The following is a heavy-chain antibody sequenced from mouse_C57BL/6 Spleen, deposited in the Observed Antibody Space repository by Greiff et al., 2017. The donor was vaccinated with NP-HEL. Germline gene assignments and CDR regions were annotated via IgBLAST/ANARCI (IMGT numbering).Heavy chain of an antibody. V-gene: IGHV1-18*01. CDR3: ARADYEGAMDY. CDR2: INPNNGGT. D-gene: IGHD1-1*01. CDR1: GYTFTDYN. J-gene: IGHJ4*01. Sequence: VHVKQSGPELVKPGASVKIPCKASGYTFTDYNMDWVKQSHGKSLEWIGDINPNNGGTIYNQKFKGKATLTVDKSSSTAYMELRSLTSEDTAVYYCARADYEGAMDYWGQGTSVTVSS.